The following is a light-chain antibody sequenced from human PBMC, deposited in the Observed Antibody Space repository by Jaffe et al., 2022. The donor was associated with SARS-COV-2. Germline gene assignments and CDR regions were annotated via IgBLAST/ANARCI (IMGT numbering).Light chain of an antibody. Sequence: QSVLTQPPSVSGAPGQRVTISCTGSSSNIGAGHDVHWYQQLPGTAPKLLIYGNSNRPSGVPDRFSGSKSGTSASLAITGLQAEDEADYYCQSYDSRLSGVVFGGGTKLTVL. CDR3: QSYDSRLSGVV. J-gene: IGLJ2*01. CDR1: SSNIGAGHD. V-gene: IGLV1-40*01. CDR2: GNS.